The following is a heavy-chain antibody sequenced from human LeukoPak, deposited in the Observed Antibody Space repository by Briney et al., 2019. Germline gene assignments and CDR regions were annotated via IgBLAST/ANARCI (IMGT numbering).Heavy chain of an antibody. V-gene: IGHV3-74*01. D-gene: IGHD3-22*01. CDR3: ARAGPVSYYYDSSGYYPSGYYYMDV. CDR2: INTDGSST. CDR1: GFTFSSYW. J-gene: IGHJ6*03. Sequence: GGSLRLSCAASGFTFSSYWMHWVRQAPGKGLVWVSRINTDGSSTSYADSVKGRFTISRDNAKNTLYLQMNSLRAEDTAVYYCARAGPVSYYYDSSGYYPSGYYYMDVWGKGTTVTVSS.